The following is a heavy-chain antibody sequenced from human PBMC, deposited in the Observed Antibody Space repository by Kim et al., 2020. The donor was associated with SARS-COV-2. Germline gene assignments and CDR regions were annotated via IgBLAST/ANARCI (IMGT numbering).Heavy chain of an antibody. J-gene: IGHJ4*02. CDR2: IYSDSSGT. Sequence: GGSLRLSCVASAFTFKTYAMSWVRQAPGKGLEWVSSIYSDSSGTFYADSVKGRFTISRDNSKSTLYLQMNSLTADDTARYYCARAGLDVHFYVGYFDYWGRGTLVTVSA. CDR1: AFTFKTYA. V-gene: IGHV3-23*03. CDR3: ARAGLDVHFYVGYFDY. D-gene: IGHD3-10*02.